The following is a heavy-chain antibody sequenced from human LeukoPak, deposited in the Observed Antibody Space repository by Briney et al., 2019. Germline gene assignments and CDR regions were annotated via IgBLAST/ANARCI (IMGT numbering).Heavy chain of an antibody. J-gene: IGHJ4*02. CDR3: ARKNGLDY. CDR1: GGSFSGYY. V-gene: IGHV4-34*01. Sequence: SETLSLTCAVYGGSFSGYYWSWIRQPPGKGLEWIGEINHSGSTNYNPSLKSRVTISVDTSKNQFSLKLSSVTAEDTAVYYCARKNGLDYWGQGTLVTVSS. CDR2: INHSGST.